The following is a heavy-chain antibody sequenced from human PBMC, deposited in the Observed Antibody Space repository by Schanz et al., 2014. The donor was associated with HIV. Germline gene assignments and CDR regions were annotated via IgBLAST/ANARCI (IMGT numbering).Heavy chain of an antibody. D-gene: IGHD3-22*01. CDR3: AGGRRDVSMIVLYWLDP. J-gene: IGHJ5*02. CDR1: GYTFTTYY. Sequence: QVQLVQSGAEVKKPGASVKVSCKASGYTFTTYYMHWVRQAPGQGLEWMGIINPSGGSTSYAQKFQGRVTMTRDTSTSTVYMQLSSLRSEDTAVYYCAGGRRDVSMIVLYWLDPWGQGTLVTVSS. CDR2: INPSGGST. V-gene: IGHV1-46*01.